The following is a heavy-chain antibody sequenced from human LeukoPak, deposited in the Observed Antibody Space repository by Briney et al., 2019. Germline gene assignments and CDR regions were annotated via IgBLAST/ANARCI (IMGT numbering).Heavy chain of an antibody. D-gene: IGHD6-13*01. V-gene: IGHV4-34*01. Sequence: PSETLSLTCAVYGGSFSGYYWSWIRQPPGKGLEWIGEINHSGSTNYNPSLKSRVTISVDTSKNQFSLKLGSVTAVDTAVYYCARINSIAAAGLIDYWGQGTLVTVSS. J-gene: IGHJ4*02. CDR2: INHSGST. CDR1: GGSFSGYY. CDR3: ARINSIAAAGLIDY.